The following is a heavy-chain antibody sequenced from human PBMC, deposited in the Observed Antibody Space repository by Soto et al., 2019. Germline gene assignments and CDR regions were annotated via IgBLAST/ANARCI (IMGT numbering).Heavy chain of an antibody. V-gene: IGHV3-11*01. CDR3: ASGTNGAFFFY. CDR2: ISSRSSTI. Sequence: QVQLVESGGGLVKPGGSLRLSCAASGFTFRDYYMSWIRQAPGKGLEWVSYISSRSSTIFYADSVKGRFTISRDNVKNSLYLQMNRLRAEDTAVYYCASGTNGAFFFYWGQGIIVTVSS. J-gene: IGHJ4*02. D-gene: IGHD2-8*01. CDR1: GFTFRDYY.